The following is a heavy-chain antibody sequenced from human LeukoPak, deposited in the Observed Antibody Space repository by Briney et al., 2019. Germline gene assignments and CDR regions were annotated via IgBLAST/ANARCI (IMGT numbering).Heavy chain of an antibody. J-gene: IGHJ3*02. Sequence: GRSLRLSCAASGFILDDYAMEWVRHDPGKGMEWDSGVRWDSGSINYADSVKGRFTISRDNAKNSLYLQMNSLRAEDTALYYCAKEGGRGYSYGSDAFDIWGQGTMVTVSS. CDR2: VRWDSGSI. V-gene: IGHV3-9*01. CDR3: AKEGGRGYSYGSDAFDI. CDR1: GFILDDYA. D-gene: IGHD5-18*01.